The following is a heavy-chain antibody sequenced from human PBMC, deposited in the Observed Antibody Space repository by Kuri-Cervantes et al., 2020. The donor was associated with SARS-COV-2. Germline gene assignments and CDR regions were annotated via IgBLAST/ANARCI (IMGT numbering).Heavy chain of an antibody. CDR1: GFTFSSYA. CDR2: ISGSGGST. Sequence: GESLKISCAASGFTFSSYAMSWVRQAPGKGLEWVSAISGSGGSTYYADSVKGRFTISRDNSKNTLYLQMNSLRAEDTAVYYCARTNGSAFDIWGQGTMVTVSS. V-gene: IGHV3-23*01. CDR3: ARTNGSAFDI. D-gene: IGHD1-7*01. J-gene: IGHJ3*02.